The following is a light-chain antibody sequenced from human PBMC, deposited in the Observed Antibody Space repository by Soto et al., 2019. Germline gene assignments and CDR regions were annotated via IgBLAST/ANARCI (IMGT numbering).Light chain of an antibody. J-gene: IGKJ1*01. CDR3: QQYGAKSPWT. V-gene: IGKV1-5*03. CDR1: QNINDW. Sequence: DIQVTQSPSTLSASVGDRVTINCRASQNINDWLAWYQQKSGKAPKVLIYKASSLESGVPSRFSGSGSGTEFTLTISSLQTEDFATYYWQQYGAKSPWTFGQGTKVEIK. CDR2: KAS.